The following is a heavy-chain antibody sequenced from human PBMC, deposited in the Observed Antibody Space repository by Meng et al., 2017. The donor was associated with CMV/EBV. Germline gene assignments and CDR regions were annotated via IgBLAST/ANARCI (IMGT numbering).Heavy chain of an antibody. D-gene: IGHD2-2*01. CDR2: ISWNSGSI. CDR1: FDDYA. CDR3: AKDMTRVKYQLPYHDAFDI. V-gene: IGHV3-9*01. Sequence: FDDYAMHWVRQAPGKGLEWVSGISWNSGSIGYADSVKGRFTISRDNAKNSLYLQMNSLRAEDTALYYCAKDMTRVKYQLPYHDAFDIWGQGTMVTVSS. J-gene: IGHJ3*02.